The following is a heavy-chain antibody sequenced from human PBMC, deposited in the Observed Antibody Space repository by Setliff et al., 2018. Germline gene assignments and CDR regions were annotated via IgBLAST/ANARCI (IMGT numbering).Heavy chain of an antibody. CDR3: ARVTIAVAGYFDF. V-gene: IGHV1-18*01. CDR2: VGAYNGNT. D-gene: IGHD6-19*01. J-gene: IGHJ4*02. CDR1: GGTFSSYA. Sequence: ASVKVSCKASGGTFSSYALSWVRQAPGQGLEWMGWVGAYNGNTYNAHKFQGRVTMTSDTSTSTAYMELRSLRSDDTAVYYCARVTIAVAGYFDFWGQGTLVTVSS.